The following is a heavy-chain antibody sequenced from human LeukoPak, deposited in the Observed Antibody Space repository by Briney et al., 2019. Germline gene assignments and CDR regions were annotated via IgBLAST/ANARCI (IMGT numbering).Heavy chain of an antibody. CDR2: ISGGSNII. CDR3: AKEGPLTTVTTTLLMDV. V-gene: IGHV3-48*03. CDR1: GFTFSSYE. D-gene: IGHD4-17*01. Sequence: GGSLRLSCAASGFTFSSYEMNWVRQAPGKGLEWVSYISGGSNIIHYADSVRGRFTISRDDAKNTLYLQMNSLRAEDTAVYYCAKEGPLTTVTTTLLMDVWGKGTTVTVSS. J-gene: IGHJ6*03.